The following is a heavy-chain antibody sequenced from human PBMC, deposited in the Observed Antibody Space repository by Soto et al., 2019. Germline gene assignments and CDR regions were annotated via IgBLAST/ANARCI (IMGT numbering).Heavy chain of an antibody. V-gene: IGHV1-18*01. CDR3: ARDRKGSGTYYLFDY. CDR1: GYTFTSYG. J-gene: IGHJ4*02. Sequence: QVQLVQSGAEVKNPGASVKVSCRASGYTFTSYGISWVRQAPGQGLEWMGWISAYNGDTKFAQKFQDRVTMTTDTSTSTAYMELRSLTSYDTAVYSCARDRKGSGTYYLFDYWGQGTLVTVSS. D-gene: IGHD3-10*01. CDR2: ISAYNGDT.